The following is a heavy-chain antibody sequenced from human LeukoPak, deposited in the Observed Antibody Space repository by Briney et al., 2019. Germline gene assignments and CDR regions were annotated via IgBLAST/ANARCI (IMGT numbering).Heavy chain of an antibody. CDR1: GFTFSSYA. V-gene: IGHV3-23*01. CDR2: ISGSGGST. D-gene: IGHD3-22*01. Sequence: PGGSLRLSCAASGFTFSSYAMSWVRQAPGKGLEWVSAISGSGGSTYYADSVKGRFTISRDNSKNTPYLQMNSLRAEDTAVYYCAKDLNYYDSSGSDFSVDYWGQGTLVTVSS. CDR3: AKDLNYYDSSGSDFSVDY. J-gene: IGHJ4*02.